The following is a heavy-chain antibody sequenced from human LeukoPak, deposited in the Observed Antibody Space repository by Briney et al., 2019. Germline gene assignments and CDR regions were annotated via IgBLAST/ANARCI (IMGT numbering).Heavy chain of an antibody. CDR2: IKQDGSEK. CDR1: GFTFSSYW. J-gene: IGHJ3*02. D-gene: IGHD4-17*01. CDR3: ARATPYGDSDAFDI. V-gene: IGHV3-7*01. Sequence: GGSLRLSCAASGFTFSSYWMSWVRQAPGKGLEWVANIKQDGSEKYYVDSVKGRFTVSRDNAKNSLYLQMNSLRAEDTAVYYCARATPYGDSDAFDIWGQGTMVTVSS.